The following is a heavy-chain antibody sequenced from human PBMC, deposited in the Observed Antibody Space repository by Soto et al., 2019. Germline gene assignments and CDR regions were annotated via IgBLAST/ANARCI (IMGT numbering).Heavy chain of an antibody. D-gene: IGHD5-18*01. V-gene: IGHV4-30-4*01. J-gene: IGHJ6*02. CDR2: IHYSGSV. CDR3: VREVDGGDRDYDGLDV. Sequence: TSETLSLTFTVSGGSISSDHYHWTWIRQTPGKGLEWIGYIHYSGSVYYNPSLQSRVTMSVDTSKNLFSLKLSSVTAADTAVYFCVREVDGGDRDYDGLDVWGQGTTVTVSS. CDR1: GGSISSDHYH.